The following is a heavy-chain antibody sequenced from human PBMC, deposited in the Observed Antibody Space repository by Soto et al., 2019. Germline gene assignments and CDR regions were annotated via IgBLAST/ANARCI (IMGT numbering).Heavy chain of an antibody. J-gene: IGHJ4*02. Sequence: GGSLRLSCAASGFTFSSYAMTWVRQAPGKGLEWVSTVSGGGATTYYADSVKGRFTISRDNFKSTLVLQMNSLRAEDTAIYYCAKGSGYSYEKFYFDSWGQGTQVTVSS. V-gene: IGHV3-23*01. CDR1: GFTFSSYA. CDR2: VSGGGATT. D-gene: IGHD5-18*01. CDR3: AKGSGYSYEKFYFDS.